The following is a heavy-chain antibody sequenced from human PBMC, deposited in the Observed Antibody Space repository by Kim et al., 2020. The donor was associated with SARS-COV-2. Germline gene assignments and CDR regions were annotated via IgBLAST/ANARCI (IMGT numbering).Heavy chain of an antibody. Sequence: SETLSLTCTVSGGSISSSSYYWGWIRQPPGKGLEWIGSIYYSGSTYYNPSLKSRVTISVDTSKNQFSLKLSSVTAADTAVYYCARHLWSSWPYFDYWGQGTLVTVSS. J-gene: IGHJ4*02. D-gene: IGHD6-13*01. CDR1: GGSISSSSYY. CDR3: ARHLWSSWPYFDY. CDR2: IYYSGST. V-gene: IGHV4-39*01.